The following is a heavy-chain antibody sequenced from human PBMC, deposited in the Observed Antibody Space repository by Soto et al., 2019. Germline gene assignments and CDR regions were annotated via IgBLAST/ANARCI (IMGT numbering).Heavy chain of an antibody. Sequence: EVQLVESGGGLIQPGGSLRLSCAASGFTVSSNYMSWVRQAPGKGLEWVSVIYSGGSTYYADSVKGRFTISRDNSKNTLYLQMNSLRAEDTAVYYCATCRWGTGYYYGMDVWGQGTTVTVSS. J-gene: IGHJ6*02. CDR1: GFTVSSNY. V-gene: IGHV3-53*01. D-gene: IGHD1-1*01. CDR3: ATCRWGTGYYYGMDV. CDR2: IYSGGST.